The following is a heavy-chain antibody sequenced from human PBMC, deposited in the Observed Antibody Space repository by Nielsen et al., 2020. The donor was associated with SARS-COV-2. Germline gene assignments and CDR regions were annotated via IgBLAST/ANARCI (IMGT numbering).Heavy chain of an antibody. Sequence: GESLKISCAASGFTSSSYGMHWVRQAPGKGLEWMAVISHDGSNNYYADSVKGRFTVSRDNSKNTVYLQMNSLRTEDTAVYYCAKEAPYYYYMDVWGKGTTVTVSS. CDR3: AKEAPYYYYMDV. CDR1: GFTSSSYG. J-gene: IGHJ6*03. V-gene: IGHV3-30*18. CDR2: ISHDGSNN.